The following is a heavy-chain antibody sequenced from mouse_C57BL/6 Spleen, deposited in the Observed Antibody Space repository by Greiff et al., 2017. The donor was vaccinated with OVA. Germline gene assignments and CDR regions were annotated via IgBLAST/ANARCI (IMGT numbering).Heavy chain of an antibody. V-gene: IGHV3-6*01. CDR1: GYSITRGYY. CDR3: AKRGVYYSNYVDY. CDR2: ISYDGSN. D-gene: IGHD2-5*01. Sequence: EVQLVESGPGLVKPSQSLSLTCSVTGYSITRGYYWNWIRQFPGNKLEWMGYISYDGSNNYNPSLKNRISITRDTSKNQFFLKLNSVTTEDTATYYCAKRGVYYSNYVDYWGQGTTLTVSS. J-gene: IGHJ2*01.